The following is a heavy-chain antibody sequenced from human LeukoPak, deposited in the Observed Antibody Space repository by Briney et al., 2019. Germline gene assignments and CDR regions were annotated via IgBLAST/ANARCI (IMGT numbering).Heavy chain of an antibody. Sequence: SETLSLTCTVSGGSISSSSYYWGWIRQPPGKGLEWIGSIYYSGSTYYNPSLKSRVTISVDTSKNQFSLKLSSVTAADTAVYYCASRTRLVDYWGQGTLVTVSS. D-gene: IGHD3-16*01. V-gene: IGHV4-39*01. CDR2: IYYSGST. CDR3: ASRTRLVDY. CDR1: GGSISSSSYY. J-gene: IGHJ4*02.